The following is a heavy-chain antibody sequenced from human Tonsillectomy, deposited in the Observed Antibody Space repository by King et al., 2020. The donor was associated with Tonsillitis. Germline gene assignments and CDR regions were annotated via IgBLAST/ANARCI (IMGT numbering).Heavy chain of an antibody. D-gene: IGHD2-21*02. Sequence: EVQLVESGGDLVKPGGSLRLSCAASGFTFSSYNMNWVRQAPGKGLEWVSSISASSSYIYYADSVKGRFTISRDNAKKSLHLQMISLRPEDTAVYYCARNGGDIASDLWNYGMDVWGQGTTVTVSS. CDR2: ISASSSYI. V-gene: IGHV3-21*01. J-gene: IGHJ6*02. CDR3: ARNGGDIASDLWNYGMDV. CDR1: GFTFSSYN.